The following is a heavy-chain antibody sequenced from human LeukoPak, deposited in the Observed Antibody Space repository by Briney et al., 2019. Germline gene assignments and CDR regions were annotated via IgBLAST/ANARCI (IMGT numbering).Heavy chain of an antibody. CDR1: GYTFTSYY. V-gene: IGHV1-46*01. CDR2: INPSGGST. D-gene: IGHD3-22*01. J-gene: IGHJ3*02. CDR3: ARITMTTHDAFDI. Sequence: ASVKVSCKASGYTFTSYYMHWVRQAPGQGLEWMGIINPSGGSTSYAQKFQGRVTMTRDMSTSTVYMGLSSLRSEDTAVYYCARITMTTHDAFDIWGQGTMVTVSS.